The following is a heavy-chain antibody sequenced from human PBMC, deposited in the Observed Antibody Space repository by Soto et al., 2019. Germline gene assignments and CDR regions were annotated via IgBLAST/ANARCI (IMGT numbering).Heavy chain of an antibody. Sequence: QLQLQESGSGLVKPSQTLSLTCAVSGGSISSGGYSWSWIRQPPGKCLEWIGYIYHSGSTYYNPPLKSRVTISVDRSKNQFSLKLSSVTAADTAVYYCARAGGLGAVAADYWGQGTLVTVSS. J-gene: IGHJ4*02. D-gene: IGHD6-19*01. CDR1: GGSISSGGYS. CDR2: IYHSGST. V-gene: IGHV4-30-2*01. CDR3: ARAGGLGAVAADY.